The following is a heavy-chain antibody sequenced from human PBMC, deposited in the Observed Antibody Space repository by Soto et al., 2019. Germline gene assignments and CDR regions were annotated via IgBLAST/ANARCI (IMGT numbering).Heavy chain of an antibody. J-gene: IGHJ4*02. CDR1: GLTVNSNY. V-gene: IGHV3-53*01. Sequence: GGSLRLSCAASGLTVNSNYLSWVRQAPGKGLEWVSIIYSGGNTYYADSVKGRSTISRDNSKNTLYLQMNSLRAEDTAVYYCARALDNFLFDYWGQGTLVTVSS. D-gene: IGHD3-9*01. CDR2: IYSGGNT. CDR3: ARALDNFLFDY.